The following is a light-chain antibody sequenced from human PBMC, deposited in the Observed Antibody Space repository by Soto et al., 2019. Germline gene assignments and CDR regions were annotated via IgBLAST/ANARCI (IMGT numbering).Light chain of an antibody. CDR3: HQYGSAPRT. CDR1: QTVSSTY. J-gene: IGKJ1*01. Sequence: EVVLTQSPGTLSLSPGERATLSCRASQTVSSTYFSWYQQKPGQAPRLLIYGGSRRATGVPDRFSGGGSGTDFTLTISRLEPEDFGVFYCHQYGSAPRTFGQGTKVDI. V-gene: IGKV3-20*01. CDR2: GGS.